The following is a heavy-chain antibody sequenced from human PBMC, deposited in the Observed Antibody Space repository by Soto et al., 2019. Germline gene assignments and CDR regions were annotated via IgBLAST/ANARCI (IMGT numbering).Heavy chain of an antibody. V-gene: IGHV4-59*01. CDR2: IYYSGST. D-gene: IGHD2-2*01. J-gene: IGHJ3*02. CDR3: ARGQGCSSTSCSNAFDI. CDR1: GGSISSYY. Sequence: QVQLQESGPGLVKPSETLSLTCTVSGGSISSYYWSWIRQPPGKGLEWIGYIYYSGSTNYNPSLKRRVTISVDTSKNQFSRELSSVTAADTGVYYCARGQGCSSTSCSNAFDIWGQGTMVTVSS.